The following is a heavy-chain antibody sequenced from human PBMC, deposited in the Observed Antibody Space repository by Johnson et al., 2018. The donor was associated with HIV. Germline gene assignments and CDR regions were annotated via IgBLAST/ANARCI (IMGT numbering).Heavy chain of an antibody. V-gene: IGHV3-7*01. D-gene: IGHD3-10*01. Sequence: AQLVESGGGVVQPGRSLRLSCAASGFTFSNYWMNWVRQAPGKGLEWVANIKQDGSEKYYVDSVKGRFTISRDNAKNSMFLQMNNLRAEDRAGYYCARDWRYGSGTADVFDIWGQGTMVTVSS. J-gene: IGHJ3*02. CDR1: GFTFSNYW. CDR3: ARDWRYGSGTADVFDI. CDR2: IKQDGSEK.